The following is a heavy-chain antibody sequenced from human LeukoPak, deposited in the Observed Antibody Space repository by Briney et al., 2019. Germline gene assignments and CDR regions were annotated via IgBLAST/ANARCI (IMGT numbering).Heavy chain of an antibody. Sequence: PSETLSLTCTVSGGSISSSSYYWGWIRQPPGKGLEWIGSIYYSGSTYYNPSLKSRVTISVDTSKNQFSLKLSSVTAADTAVYYCAAVAAMGNYYYYYMDVWGKGTTVTISS. CDR1: GGSISSSSYY. V-gene: IGHV4-39*07. CDR2: IYYSGST. D-gene: IGHD6-19*01. CDR3: AAVAAMGNYYYYYMDV. J-gene: IGHJ6*03.